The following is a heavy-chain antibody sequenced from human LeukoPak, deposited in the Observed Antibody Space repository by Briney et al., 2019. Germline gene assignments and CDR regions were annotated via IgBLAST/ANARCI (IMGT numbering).Heavy chain of an antibody. J-gene: IGHJ3*02. CDR2: INPNSGGA. V-gene: IGHV1-2*06. Sequence: GASVKVSCKASGFSFTGYYLHWVRQAPGQGLEWMGRINPNSGGANYTQNFQGRVTMTRDTSISTAYMELSRLRSDDTAIYYCARDGILLTLWWQNEKDAFDIWGQGTMVTVSS. CDR3: ARDGILLTLWWQNEKDAFDI. D-gene: IGHD4/OR15-4a*01. CDR1: GFSFTGYY.